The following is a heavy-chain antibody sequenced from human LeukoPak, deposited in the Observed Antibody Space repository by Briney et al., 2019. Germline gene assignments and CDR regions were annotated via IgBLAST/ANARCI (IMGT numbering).Heavy chain of an antibody. D-gene: IGHD4-11*01. CDR3: ARTGKQTTVLNWFDP. Sequence: KAGGSLRLSCAVSGYSISSGYYWGWIRQPLGKGLEWIGCIYHSGSTYYNPSLKSRVTISVDTSKNQFSLKLSSVTAADTAVYYCARTGKQTTVLNWFDPWGQGTLVTVSS. CDR1: GYSISSGYY. CDR2: IYHSGST. J-gene: IGHJ5*02. V-gene: IGHV4-38-2*01.